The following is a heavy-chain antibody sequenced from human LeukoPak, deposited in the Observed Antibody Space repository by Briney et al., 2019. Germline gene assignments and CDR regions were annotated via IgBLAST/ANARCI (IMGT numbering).Heavy chain of an antibody. CDR1: GFTFSSYG. Sequence: GSLRLSCAASGFTFSSYGMTWVRQAPGKGLEWIGEIYHSGSTNYNPSLKSRVTISVDKSKNQFSLKLTSVTAADTAVYYCARTYIRLRWGMDVWGKGTTVTVSS. CDR3: ARTYIRLRWGMDV. CDR2: IYHSGST. J-gene: IGHJ6*03. D-gene: IGHD3-16*01. V-gene: IGHV4-4*02.